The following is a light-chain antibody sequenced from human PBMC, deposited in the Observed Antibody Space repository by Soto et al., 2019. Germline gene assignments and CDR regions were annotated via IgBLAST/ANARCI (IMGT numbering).Light chain of an antibody. V-gene: IGLV4-69*01. CDR3: QTWDTAIRVV. CDR2: VNSDGSH. J-gene: IGLJ2*01. Sequence: QSVLTQSPSASASLGASVKLTCTLSSGHSSYVIAWHQQQPEKGPRYLMKVNSDGSHTKGDGIPDRFSGSRSGTEGYLTISSLQSEDEADYYCQTWDTAIRVVFGGGTKVTVL. CDR1: SGHSSYV.